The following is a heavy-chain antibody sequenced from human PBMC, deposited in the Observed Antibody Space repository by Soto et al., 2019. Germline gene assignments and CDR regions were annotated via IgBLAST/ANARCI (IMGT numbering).Heavy chain of an antibody. CDR1: GLTFSSYV. V-gene: IGHV3-30-3*01. CDR3: ATGKFYYDSSGHTFES. D-gene: IGHD3-22*01. Sequence: QVRLVESGGGVVQPGRSLRLSCAASGLTFSSYVMHWVRQAPGKGLEWVAVISYDGSNEHYADSVKGRFSISRDNSKNTLSLQMNTLRAEDTAVYYWATGKFYYDSSGHTFESWGQGALVTVSS. J-gene: IGHJ4*01. CDR2: ISYDGSNE.